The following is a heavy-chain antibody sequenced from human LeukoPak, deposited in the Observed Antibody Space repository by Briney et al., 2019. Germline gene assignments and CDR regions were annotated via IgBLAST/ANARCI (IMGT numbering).Heavy chain of an antibody. CDR3: ARGDYYYYYMDV. V-gene: IGHV1-2*02. CDR2: INPNSGGT. Sequence: ASVKVSCKASGYTFTSYYMHWVRRAPGQGLEWMGWINPNSGGTNYAQKFQGRVTMTRDTSISTAYMELSRLRSDDTAVYYCARGDYYYYYMDVWGKGTTVTVSS. CDR1: GYTFTSYY. J-gene: IGHJ6*03.